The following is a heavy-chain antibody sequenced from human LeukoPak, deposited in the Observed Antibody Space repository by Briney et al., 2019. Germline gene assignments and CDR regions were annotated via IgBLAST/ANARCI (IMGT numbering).Heavy chain of an antibody. CDR1: GYTFTSYG. CDR2: ISAYNGNT. CDR3: PRDWVDIVATILFDY. D-gene: IGHD5-12*01. J-gene: IGHJ4*02. Sequence: ASVKVSCKASGYTFTSYGISWVRQAPGQGLEWMGWISAYNGNTNYAQKLQGRVTMTTDTSTSTAYMELRSLRSDDTAVYYCPRDWVDIVATILFDYWGQGTLVTVSS. V-gene: IGHV1-18*01.